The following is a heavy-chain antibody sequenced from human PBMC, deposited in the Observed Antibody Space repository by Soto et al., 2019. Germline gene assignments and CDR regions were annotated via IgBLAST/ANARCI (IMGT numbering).Heavy chain of an antibody. CDR2: ISGSGGST. J-gene: IGHJ4*02. Sequence: PGGSLRLSCAASGFTFSSYAMSWVRQAPGKGLEWVSAISGSGGSTYYADSVKGRFTISRDNSKNTLYLQMNSLRAEDTAVYYCAKIRLPGIAAAGMGYWGQGTLVTVSS. CDR3: AKIRLPGIAAAGMGY. D-gene: IGHD6-13*01. V-gene: IGHV3-23*01. CDR1: GFTFSSYA.